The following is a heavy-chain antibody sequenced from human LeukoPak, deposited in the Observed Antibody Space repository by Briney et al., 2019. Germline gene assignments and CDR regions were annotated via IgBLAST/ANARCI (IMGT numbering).Heavy chain of an antibody. CDR1: VASITDYY. CDR3: ARDEVWENKTPKAHFDY. J-gene: IGHJ4*02. Sequence: SETLSLTCTVSVASITDYYWSWIRQTPGKGLEWIGYIYGRGGTNYNPSLKSRITISLDTTKNQFSLKVASVTSADTAVYYCARDEVWENKTPKAHFDYWCQGGLVTVSS. V-gene: IGHV4-59*01. D-gene: IGHD3-16*01. CDR2: IYGRGGT.